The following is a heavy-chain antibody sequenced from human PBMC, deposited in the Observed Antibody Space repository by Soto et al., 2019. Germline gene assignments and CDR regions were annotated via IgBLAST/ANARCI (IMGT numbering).Heavy chain of an antibody. D-gene: IGHD2-15*01. CDR2: IYPGDSDT. CDR1: GYSFTSYW. Sequence: LGESLKISCKGSGYSFTSYWIGWVRQMPGKGLEWMGIIYPGDSDTRYSPSFQGQVTISADKSISTAYLQWSSLKASDTAMYYCARLKDCSGGSCYYYYMDVWGKGTTVTVSS. CDR3: ARLKDCSGGSCYYYYMDV. J-gene: IGHJ6*03. V-gene: IGHV5-51*01.